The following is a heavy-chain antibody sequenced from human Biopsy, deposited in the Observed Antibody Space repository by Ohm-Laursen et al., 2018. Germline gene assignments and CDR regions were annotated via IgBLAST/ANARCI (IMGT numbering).Heavy chain of an antibody. J-gene: IGHJ4*02. Sequence: GTLSLTWAVFGKTFSDYQWSWIRQPPGKGLKWIGQINQAGTTNYNPSLKSRVSISADASKYEFSLRLTSVTAADTAVYLCGNEVHGRDYWGLGAQVTVSS. CDR1: GKTFSDYQ. CDR3: GNEVHGRDY. V-gene: IGHV4-34*08. D-gene: IGHD2-15*01. CDR2: INQAGTT.